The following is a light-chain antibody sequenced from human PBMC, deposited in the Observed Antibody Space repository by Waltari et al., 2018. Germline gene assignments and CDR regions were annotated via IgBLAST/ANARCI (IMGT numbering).Light chain of an antibody. CDR2: GAS. V-gene: IGKV3-20*01. Sequence: EIVLTQSPGTLSLSTGERATLPCRASQSVSSSYLAWYQQKPGPAPRVLIHGASNRATGIPDRFSGSGSGTDFTLTISRLEPEDFAVYYCQQYGSSPWTFGQGTKVEIK. CDR3: QQYGSSPWT. CDR1: QSVSSSY. J-gene: IGKJ1*01.